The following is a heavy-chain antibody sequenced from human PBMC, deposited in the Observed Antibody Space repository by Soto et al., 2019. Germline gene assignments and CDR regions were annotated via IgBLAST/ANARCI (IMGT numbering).Heavy chain of an antibody. CDR3: VKVGGTQWLFPDY. Sequence: PGGSLRLSCACSGFTFSYYWMHLVRQVTGRGLVWVSRMNGDGTRTTYADSVRGRFTISRDNAKNTLYLQMSSLRVEDTAIYYCVKVGGTQWLFPDYWGQGTRVTVSS. CDR2: MNGDGTRT. J-gene: IGHJ4*02. D-gene: IGHD6-19*01. CDR1: GFTFSYYW. V-gene: IGHV3-74*01.